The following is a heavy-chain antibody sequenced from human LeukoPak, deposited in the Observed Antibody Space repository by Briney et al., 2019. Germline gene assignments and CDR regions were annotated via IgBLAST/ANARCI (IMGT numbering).Heavy chain of an antibody. CDR1: GGTFSSYA. Sequence: GASVKVSCKASGGTFSSYAISWVRQAPGQGLEWMGRIIPILGIANYAQRFQGRVTLTADKSTSTAYMELSSLRSEDTAVYYCARTDGSDIDYWGQGTLVTVSS. CDR3: ARTDGSDIDY. D-gene: IGHD5-24*01. CDR2: IIPILGIA. J-gene: IGHJ4*02. V-gene: IGHV1-69*04.